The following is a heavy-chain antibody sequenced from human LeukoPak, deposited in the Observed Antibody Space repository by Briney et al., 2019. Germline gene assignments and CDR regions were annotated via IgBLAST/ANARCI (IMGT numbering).Heavy chain of an antibody. V-gene: IGHV3-53*01. CDR1: GFTVSSNY. CDR2: IYSGGST. D-gene: IGHD6-13*01. Sequence: PGGSLRLSCAASGFTVSSNYMSWVRQAPGKGLEWVSVIYSGGSTYYADSVKGRFTISRDNSKNTLYLQMNSLRAEDTAVYYCASPAAGYYYYMDVWGKGTTVTVSS. CDR3: ASPAAGYYYYMDV. J-gene: IGHJ6*03.